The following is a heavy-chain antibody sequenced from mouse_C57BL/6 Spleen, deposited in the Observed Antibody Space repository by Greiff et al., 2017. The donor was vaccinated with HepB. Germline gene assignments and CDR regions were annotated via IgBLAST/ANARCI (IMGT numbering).Heavy chain of an antibody. CDR3: ARWLGREDYYAMDY. CDR2: IDPSDSYT. Sequence: QVQLQQPGAELVMPGASVKLSCKASGYTFTSYWMHWVKQRPGQGLEWIGEIDPSDSYTNYNQKFKGKSTLTVDKSSSTAYMQLSSLTSEDSAVYYCARWLGREDYYAMDYWGQGTSVTVSS. D-gene: IGHD4-1*01. CDR1: GYTFTSYW. J-gene: IGHJ4*01. V-gene: IGHV1-69*01.